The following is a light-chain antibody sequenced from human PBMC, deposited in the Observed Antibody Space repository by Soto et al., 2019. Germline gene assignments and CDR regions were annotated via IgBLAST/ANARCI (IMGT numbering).Light chain of an antibody. CDR3: QYWDDYSWT. V-gene: IGKV1-5*03. CDR2: KAS. CDR1: QSITDW. J-gene: IGKJ1*01. Sequence: DIKMTQSPSTLSASVGDRVTITCRASQSITDWLAWYQQKPGKAPKFLIYKASNLEGGVPSRFSGSGSGTEFTLTISSVQPDDFATYYCQYWDDYSWTFGQGTKVQI.